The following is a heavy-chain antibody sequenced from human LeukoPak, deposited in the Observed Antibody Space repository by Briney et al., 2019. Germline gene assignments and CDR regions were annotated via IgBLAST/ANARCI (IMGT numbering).Heavy chain of an antibody. J-gene: IGHJ4*02. D-gene: IGHD3-22*01. CDR1: GGTFSSYA. CDR2: IIPIFGTA. Sequence: SVTVSCKASGGTFSSYAISWVRQAPGQGLEWMGGIIPIFGTANYAQKFQGRVTITADESTSTAYMELSSLRSEDTAVYYCARSTMIVVVIISTTETSFDYWGQGTLVTVSS. V-gene: IGHV1-69*13. CDR3: ARSTMIVVVIISTTETSFDY.